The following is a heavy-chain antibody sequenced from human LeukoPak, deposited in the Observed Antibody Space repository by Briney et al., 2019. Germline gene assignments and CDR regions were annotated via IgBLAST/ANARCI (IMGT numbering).Heavy chain of an antibody. Sequence: GASVKVSCKASGYTFTSCYMHWVRQAPGQGLEWMGWINPNSGGTNYAQKFQGRVTMTRDTSISTAYMELSRLRSDDTAVYYCARGDTAMVRTGAWDPPAYYYYYMDVWGKGTTVTVSS. V-gene: IGHV1-2*02. J-gene: IGHJ6*03. CDR1: GYTFTSCY. D-gene: IGHD5-18*01. CDR3: ARGDTAMVRTGAWDPPAYYYYYMDV. CDR2: INPNSGGT.